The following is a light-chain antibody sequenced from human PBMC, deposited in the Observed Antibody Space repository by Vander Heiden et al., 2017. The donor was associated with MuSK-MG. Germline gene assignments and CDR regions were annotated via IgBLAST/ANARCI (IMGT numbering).Light chain of an antibody. Sequence: DIQMTQSPSSLSASVGDRITITCRASQTISRSLNEYQQKPGKAPKVLIYSASSAQSGVPSRFSGSGSGTDFTLTISSLQPEDFASYYCQQSDLTPWTFGQGTKVEFK. V-gene: IGKV1-39*01. J-gene: IGKJ1*01. CDR2: SAS. CDR1: QTISRS. CDR3: QQSDLTPWT.